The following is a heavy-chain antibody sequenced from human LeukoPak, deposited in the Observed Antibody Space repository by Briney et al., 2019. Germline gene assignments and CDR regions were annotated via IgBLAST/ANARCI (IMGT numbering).Heavy chain of an antibody. Sequence: SQTLSLTCSVSGGSVNSGSNYWTWIRHRPGKGLEWIGYIYYSGTTLYNPSLKSRVVISLDTSKNQFSLKLSSVTAADTAVYYCARHGLGRRESWFDPWGQGTLVTVSS. CDR3: ARHGLGRRESWFDP. D-gene: IGHD2/OR15-2a*01. V-gene: IGHV4-31*03. J-gene: IGHJ5*02. CDR1: GGSVNSGSNY. CDR2: IYYSGTT.